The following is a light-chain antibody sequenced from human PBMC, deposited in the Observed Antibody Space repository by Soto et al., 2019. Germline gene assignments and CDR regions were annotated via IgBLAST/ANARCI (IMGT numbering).Light chain of an antibody. V-gene: IGLV2-14*01. CDR1: SSDVGGYNY. J-gene: IGLJ2*01. CDR2: DVN. Sequence: QSVLTQPASVSGSPGQSITISCTGTSSDVGGYNYVSWYQQHPGKAPTLMIYDVNTRPSGVSNRFSGSKSGNTASLTISGLQAEDEADYYCSSYTSSISFGGGTKLTVL. CDR3: SSYTSSIS.